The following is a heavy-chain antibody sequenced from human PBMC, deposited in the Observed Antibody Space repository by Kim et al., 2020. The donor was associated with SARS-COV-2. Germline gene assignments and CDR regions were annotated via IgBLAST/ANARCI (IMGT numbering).Heavy chain of an antibody. CDR3: AKENKNSYPTALDY. CDR2: ISADGCSA. CDR1: GFTFSYFP. V-gene: IGHV3-23*01. J-gene: IGHJ4*02. Sequence: GGSLRLSCTTSGFTFSYFPLAWVRQPPGKGLEWLSAISADGCSAFYAESVKGRFTISRDSSKNAVFLQMYSLTADDTAIYYCAKENKNSYPTALDYWGQGPLVSVSS. D-gene: IGHD1-26*01.